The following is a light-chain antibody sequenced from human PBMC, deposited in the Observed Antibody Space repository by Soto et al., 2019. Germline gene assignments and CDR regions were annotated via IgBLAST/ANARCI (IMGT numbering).Light chain of an antibody. Sequence: NVLTQSPASLSVSPGGRATVSCGASQSVSSYLAWYQQKPGQAPRLLXYDASNRATGIPARFSGSGSGTDFTLTISSLEPEDFAVYYCQQRSNWPPITFGQGTRLEIK. CDR2: DAS. CDR1: QSVSSY. J-gene: IGKJ5*01. V-gene: IGKV3-11*01. CDR3: QQRSNWPPIT.